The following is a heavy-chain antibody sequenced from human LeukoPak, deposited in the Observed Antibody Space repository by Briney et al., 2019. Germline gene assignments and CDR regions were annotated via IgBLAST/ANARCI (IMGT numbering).Heavy chain of an antibody. V-gene: IGHV4-59*01. Sequence: SETLSLTCTVSGDSISGNYWTWIRQPPGKGLEWIGYIYYSGSTNYNASLKSRVTISVDTSKNQFSLKLSSVTAADTAVYYCAREVAGIQLFDYWGQGTLVTVSS. CDR2: IYYSGST. CDR3: AREVAGIQLFDY. CDR1: GDSISGNY. J-gene: IGHJ4*02. D-gene: IGHD5-18*01.